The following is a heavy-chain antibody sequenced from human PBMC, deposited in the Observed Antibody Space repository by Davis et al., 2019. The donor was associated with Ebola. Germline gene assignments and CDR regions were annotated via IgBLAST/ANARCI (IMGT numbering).Heavy chain of an antibody. V-gene: IGHV3-53*01. CDR3: AREIYFGGTGGFDY. J-gene: IGHJ4*02. CDR1: GFTVSSNY. D-gene: IGHD2-8*02. CDR2: ICSDGTI. Sequence: GESLKISCAASGFTVSSNYMNWVRQAPEKGLEWVSVICSDGTIYYADHVEGRFTVSRDDSKNKVYLEMDSLRAEDTAIYYCAREIYFGGTGGFDYWGQGALVTVSS.